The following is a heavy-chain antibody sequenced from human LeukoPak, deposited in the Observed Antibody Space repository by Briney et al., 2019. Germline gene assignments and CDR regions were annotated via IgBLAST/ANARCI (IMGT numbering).Heavy chain of an antibody. CDR2: INQSGYT. Sequence: SETLSLTCAVYGGSFNAYYWTWIRQTPGKGPEWIGEINQSGYTNYNPSLKSRVTTSVEASKNQFSLNLRSVTAADTAVYYCARYHSSGAYYLDYWGQGTLVTVSS. CDR1: GGSFNAYY. CDR3: ARYHSSGAYYLDY. D-gene: IGHD2-15*01. J-gene: IGHJ4*02. V-gene: IGHV4-34*01.